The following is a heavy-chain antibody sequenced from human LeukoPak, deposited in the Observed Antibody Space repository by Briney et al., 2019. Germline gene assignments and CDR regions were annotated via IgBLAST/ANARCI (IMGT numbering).Heavy chain of an antibody. CDR2: IIPILGIA. J-gene: IGHJ6*02. Sequence: WASVKVSCKASGGTFSSYAISWVRQAPGQGLEWMGRIIPILGIANYAQKFQGRVTITADKSTSTAYMELSSLRSEDTAVYYCGSGDYDILTGYKLDGRPNYPHGMDVWGQGTTVTVSS. CDR3: GSGDYDILTGYKLDGRPNYPHGMDV. CDR1: GGTFSSYA. D-gene: IGHD3-9*01. V-gene: IGHV1-69*04.